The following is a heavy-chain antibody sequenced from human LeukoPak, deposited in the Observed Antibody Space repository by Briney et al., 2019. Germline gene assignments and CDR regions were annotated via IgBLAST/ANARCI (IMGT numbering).Heavy chain of an antibody. CDR3: AKDDYGDYYYYYMDV. Sequence: PGGSLRLSCAASEFTFSSYNMNWVRQAPGKGLEWVAFIRYDGSNKYYADSVKGRFTISRDNSKNTLYLQMNSLRAEDTAVYYCAKDDYGDYYYYYMDVWGKGTTVTISS. CDR1: EFTFSSYN. J-gene: IGHJ6*03. D-gene: IGHD4-17*01. CDR2: IRYDGSNK. V-gene: IGHV3-30*02.